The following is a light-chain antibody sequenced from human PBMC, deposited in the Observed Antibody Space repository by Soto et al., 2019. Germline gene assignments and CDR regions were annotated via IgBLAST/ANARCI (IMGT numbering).Light chain of an antibody. J-gene: IGKJ3*01. CDR1: QVVVTAY. CDR2: GAS. CDR3: LLFRGSPT. V-gene: IGKV3-20*01. Sequence: EIVLTQSPGTLSLSPGERATLSCRASQVVVTAYLHWYQHKPGQAPRLLISGASTRASGIPDRLSGSGVGTDFTLTINRREPEDCAVYYCLLFRGSPTFGPGSRVHIK.